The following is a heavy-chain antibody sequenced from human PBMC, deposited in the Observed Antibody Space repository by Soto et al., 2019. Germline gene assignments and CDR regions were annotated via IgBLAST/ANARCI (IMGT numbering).Heavy chain of an antibody. CDR1: GGTFSSYA. D-gene: IGHD6-13*01. CDR2: IIPIFGTA. J-gene: IGHJ4*02. V-gene: IGHV1-69*13. Sequence: ASVKVSCKASGGTFSSYAISWVRQAPGQGLEWMGGIIPIFGTANYAQKFQGRVTITADESTSTAYMELSSLRSEDTAVYYCACYFAGSSRCCVREYYFDYWGQGTLVTVSS. CDR3: ACYFAGSSRCCVREYYFDY.